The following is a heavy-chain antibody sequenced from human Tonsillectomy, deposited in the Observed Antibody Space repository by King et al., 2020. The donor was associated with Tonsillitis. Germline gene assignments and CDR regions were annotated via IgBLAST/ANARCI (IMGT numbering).Heavy chain of an antibody. CDR1: GFNFRDFY. CDR3: ATGLGIPWYLDY. J-gene: IGHJ4*02. Sequence: VQLVESGGGLVQPGGSLRLSCAASGFNFRDFYMSWIRQAPRKGLEWVSYISNSGNTKYYADSVKGRFTIPRDNARNSLYLQMNILRAEDTAMYYCATGLGIPWYLDYWGQGTLVTVSS. CDR2: ISNSGNTK. D-gene: IGHD7-27*01. V-gene: IGHV3-11*01.